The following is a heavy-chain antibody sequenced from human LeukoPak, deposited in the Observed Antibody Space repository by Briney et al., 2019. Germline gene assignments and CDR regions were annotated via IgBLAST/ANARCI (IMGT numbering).Heavy chain of an antibody. D-gene: IGHD3-10*01. V-gene: IGHV1-69*05. CDR1: GGTFSSYA. CDR2: IIPIFGTA. J-gene: IGHJ6*03. CDR3: ARGPYGLDYYMDV. Sequence: ASVKVSCKASGGTFSSYAISWVRQAPGQGLEWMGGIIPIFGTANYAQKFRGRVTITTDESTSTAYMELSSLRSEDTAVYYRARGPYGLDYYMDVWGKGTTVTVSS.